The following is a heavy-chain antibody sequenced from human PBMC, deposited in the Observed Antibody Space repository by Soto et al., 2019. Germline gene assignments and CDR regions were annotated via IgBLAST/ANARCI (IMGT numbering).Heavy chain of an antibody. D-gene: IGHD6-13*01. CDR2: ISESGGST. CDR3: AKRSPYSSGWYSPIFDY. V-gene: IGHV3-23*01. Sequence: GGSLRLSCAASGFSFSYYAMSWVRQAPGKGLEWVSVISESGGSTHYADSVRGRVTVSRDNSKSSLSLRMNSLRDEDTAVYFCAKRSPYSSGWYSPIFDYWGQGALVTVS. CDR1: GFSFSYYA. J-gene: IGHJ4*02.